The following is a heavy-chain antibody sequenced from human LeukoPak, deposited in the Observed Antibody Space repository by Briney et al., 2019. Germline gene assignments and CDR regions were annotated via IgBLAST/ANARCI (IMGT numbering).Heavy chain of an antibody. CDR2: IYYRGST. J-gene: IGHJ6*03. CDR3: ARDRYGSGSLYYYYYYMDV. V-gene: IGHV4-39*07. D-gene: IGHD3-10*01. Sequence: SETLSLTCTVSGGSISSSSYYWGWIRQPPGKGLEWIGSIYYRGSTYYNPSLRSRVTISVDTSKKQFSLKLTSVTAADTAVYYCARDRYGSGSLYYYYYYMDVWGKGTTATVSS. CDR1: GGSISSSSYY.